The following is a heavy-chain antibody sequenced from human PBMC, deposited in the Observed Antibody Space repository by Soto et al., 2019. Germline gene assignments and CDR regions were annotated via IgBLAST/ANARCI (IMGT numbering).Heavy chain of an antibody. CDR3: AKDRYCSGGSCYFPDY. CDR2: ISGSGGST. Sequence: PGGSLRLSCAASGFTFSSYAMSWVRQAPGKGLEWVSAISGSGGSTYYADSVKGRFTISRDNSKNTLYLQMNSLRAEDTAVYYCAKDRYCSGGSCYFPDYWGQGTLVTVSS. J-gene: IGHJ4*02. D-gene: IGHD2-15*01. V-gene: IGHV3-23*01. CDR1: GFTFSSYA.